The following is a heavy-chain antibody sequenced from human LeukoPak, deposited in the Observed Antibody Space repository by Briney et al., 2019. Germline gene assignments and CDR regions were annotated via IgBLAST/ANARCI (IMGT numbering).Heavy chain of an antibody. CDR1: KFTFSSYA. V-gene: IGHV3-23*01. CDR3: AKGAGRSSGYFDNYGMDV. Sequence: GGSLRLSCAASKFTFSSYALSWVRQAPGKGLEWVSTISGSGGSTYYEDSVKGRFTISRDNSKNTVYLQMNSLRAEDTAVYYCAKGAGRSSGYFDNYGMDVWGQGTTVIVSS. CDR2: ISGSGGST. D-gene: IGHD3-22*01. J-gene: IGHJ6*02.